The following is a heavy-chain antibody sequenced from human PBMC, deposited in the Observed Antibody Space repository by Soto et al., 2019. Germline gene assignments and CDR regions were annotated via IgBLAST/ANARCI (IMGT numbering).Heavy chain of an antibody. V-gene: IGHV4-31*03. CDR1: GGSISSGGYY. D-gene: IGHD2-21*02. CDR2: IYYSGST. CDR3: ASAPGATTSNYHCGGDCYSHYYYGMDV. J-gene: IGHJ6*02. Sequence: PSETLSLTCTVSGGSISSGGYYWSWIRQHPGKGLEWIGYIYYSGSTYYNPSLKSRVTISVDTSKNQFSLKLSSVTAADTAVYYRASAPGATTSNYHCGGDCYSHYYYGMDVWGQGTTVTVSS.